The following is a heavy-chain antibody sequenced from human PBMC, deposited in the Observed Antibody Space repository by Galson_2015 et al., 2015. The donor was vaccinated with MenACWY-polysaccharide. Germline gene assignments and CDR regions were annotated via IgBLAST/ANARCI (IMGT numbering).Heavy chain of an antibody. CDR1: GASISRSDR. J-gene: IGHJ4*02. CDR3: ARKFDY. V-gene: IGHV4-4*02. CDR2: ISHRGTT. Sequence: SEPLSLTCAVSGASISRSDRWTWVRQPPGKGLEWIGEISHRGTTNYNPSLKSRVTISVDKSKNQFSLKLNSVTAADTAVYYCARKFDYWGQGSLVTVPS.